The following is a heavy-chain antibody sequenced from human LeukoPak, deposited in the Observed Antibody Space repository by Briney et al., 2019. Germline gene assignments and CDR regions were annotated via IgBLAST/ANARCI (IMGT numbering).Heavy chain of an antibody. Sequence: GGSLRLSCAASGFTFSSYEMNWVRQAPGQGLEWVSYINSNGSTTYYADSVKGRFTISRDNAKNSLYLQMNSLRVEDTAVYYCARARFETTVTALIRKKNYYYYYMDVWGKGTTVTVSS. D-gene: IGHD4-17*01. J-gene: IGHJ6*03. CDR1: GFTFSSYE. V-gene: IGHV3-48*03. CDR2: INSNGSTT. CDR3: ARARFETTVTALIRKKNYYYYYMDV.